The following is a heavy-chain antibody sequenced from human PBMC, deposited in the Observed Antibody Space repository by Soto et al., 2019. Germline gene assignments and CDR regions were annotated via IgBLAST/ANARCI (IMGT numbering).Heavy chain of an antibody. CDR2: IYYSGTT. CDR3: ASHGRITIKMVVFET. CDR1: GGSISSVSYY. Sequence: SETLSLTCTVSGGSISSVSYYWGWVRQPPGKGLEWIGTIYYSGTTYYNPALMSRVTISVDTSKNQFSLKLSSVTAADTAVYYCASHGRITIKMVVFETWGQGTLVTVSS. J-gene: IGHJ4*02. D-gene: IGHD2-15*01. V-gene: IGHV4-39*01.